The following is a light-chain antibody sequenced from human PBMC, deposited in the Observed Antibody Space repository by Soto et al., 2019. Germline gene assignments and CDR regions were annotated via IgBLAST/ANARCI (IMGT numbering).Light chain of an antibody. V-gene: IGKV3-20*01. CDR1: QSFSSRY. J-gene: IGKJ5*01. CDR2: AAS. CDR3: QQYGSSPIT. Sequence: EIVLTQSPGTLSLSPGETATLSCRASQSFSSRYLAWYQQKPGQAPRLLIYAASNRATGISDRFSGSGSGTDFTLTISRLEPEDFAVYFCQQYGSSPITFGQGTRLEIK.